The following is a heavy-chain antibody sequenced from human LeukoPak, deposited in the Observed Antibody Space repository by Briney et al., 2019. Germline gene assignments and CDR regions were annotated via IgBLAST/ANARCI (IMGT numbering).Heavy chain of an antibody. CDR1: GVFINSYY. J-gene: IGHJ4*02. D-gene: IGHD2-21*01. Sequence: PSETLSLTCTVSGVFINSYYWSWIRQPPGKGLEWIGYIYHTGDFNYSPSLKSRVTISLDTSKNQFSLNLNSVTAADTAVYYRARHAFASPFDIWGQGAVVTVSS. V-gene: IGHV4-59*08. CDR2: IYHTGDF. CDR3: ARHAFASPFDI.